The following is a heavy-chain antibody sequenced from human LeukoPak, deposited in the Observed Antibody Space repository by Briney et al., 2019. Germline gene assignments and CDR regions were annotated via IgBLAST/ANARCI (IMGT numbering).Heavy chain of an antibody. CDR1: GFTFSSYA. CDR2: IYYSGST. D-gene: IGHD3-10*01. V-gene: IGHV4-39*01. CDR3: ARIWFGEFFDY. J-gene: IGHJ4*02. Sequence: GALRLSCAASGFTFSSYAMSWIRQPPGKGLEWIGSIYYSGSTYYNPSLKSRVTISVDTSKNQFSLKLSSVTAADTAVYYCARIWFGEFFDYWGQGTLVTVSS.